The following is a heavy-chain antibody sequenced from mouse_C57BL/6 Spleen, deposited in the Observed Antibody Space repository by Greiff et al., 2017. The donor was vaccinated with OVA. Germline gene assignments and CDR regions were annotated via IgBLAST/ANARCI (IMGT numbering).Heavy chain of an antibody. V-gene: IGHV5-4*03. Sequence: EVKLMESGGGLVKPGGSLKLSCAASGFTFSSYAMSWVRQTPEKRLEWVATISDGGSYTYYPDNVRGRFTISRDNAKNNLYLQMSHLKSEDTAVYYCARNYYGSLDYWGQGTTLTVSS. CDR2: ISDGGSYT. J-gene: IGHJ2*01. CDR1: GFTFSSYA. CDR3: ARNYYGSLDY. D-gene: IGHD1-1*01.